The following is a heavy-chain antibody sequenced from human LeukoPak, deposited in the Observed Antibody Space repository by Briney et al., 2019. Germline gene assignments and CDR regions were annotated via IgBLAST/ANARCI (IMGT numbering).Heavy chain of an antibody. J-gene: IGHJ4*02. CDR1: GFTFGGYG. V-gene: IGHV3-33*01. Sequence: GESLKISCAGSGFTFGGYGMHWFRQTPGKGLGWVAVIAYDGSRAFYADSVKGRFTISRDNSKNTMSVQMDDLRAEDTAVYYCTRYNNDHFDYWGQGTLVTVSS. D-gene: IGHD1-14*01. CDR2: IAYDGSRA. CDR3: TRYNNDHFDY.